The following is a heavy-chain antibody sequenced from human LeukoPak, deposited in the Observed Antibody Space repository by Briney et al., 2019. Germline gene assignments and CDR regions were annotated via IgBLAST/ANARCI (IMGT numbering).Heavy chain of an antibody. V-gene: IGHV3-7*01. CDR1: GFTFRNYW. CDR3: ARIWYFGDNNWRYFDN. D-gene: IGHD3-10*01. J-gene: IGHJ4*01. CDR2: IDRDGSKK. Sequence: PGGSLRLSCTACGFTFRNYWVVWVRQTPGGGLEWVANIDRDGSKKQYGASVKGRYTTSRDNDKNSLDLQISSLGAEDTAIYYCARIWYFGDNNWRYFDNWGNGTLVTVSS.